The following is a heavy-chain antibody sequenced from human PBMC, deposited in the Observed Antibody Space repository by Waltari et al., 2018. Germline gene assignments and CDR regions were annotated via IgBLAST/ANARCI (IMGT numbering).Heavy chain of an antibody. J-gene: IGHJ6*02. D-gene: IGHD6-6*01. CDR1: GGSFSVYY. V-gene: IGHV4-34*01. CDR2: VNYDGRT. CDR3: AGVAPIVPYYGLNV. Sequence: QVQLQQWGAGLLRPSETLSLTCAVYGGSFSVYYWSWIRQPPGTGLEWIGEVNYDGRTNYNPSLKSRVTISVDRSKKQFSLKVTSVTAADTALYFCAGVAPIVPYYGLNVWGQGTTVAVSS.